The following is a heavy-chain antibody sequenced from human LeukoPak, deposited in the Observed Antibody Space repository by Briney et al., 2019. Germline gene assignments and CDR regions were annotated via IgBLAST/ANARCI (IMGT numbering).Heavy chain of an antibody. D-gene: IGHD6-19*01. V-gene: IGHV3-23*01. J-gene: IGHJ4*02. CDR3: AKSGLEQWLPRPYYFDY. CDR2: ISGSGGST. Sequence: GGSLRLSCAASGFTFSSYAMSWVRQAPGKGLEWVSAISGSGGSTYYADSVKGRFTISRDNSKNTLYLQMNSLRAEDTAVYYCAKSGLEQWLPRPYYFDYWGQGTLLTVSS. CDR1: GFTFSSYA.